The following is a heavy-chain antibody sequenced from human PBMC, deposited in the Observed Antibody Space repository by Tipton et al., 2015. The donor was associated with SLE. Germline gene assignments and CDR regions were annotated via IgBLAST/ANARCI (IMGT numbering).Heavy chain of an antibody. CDR3: ARGPSDVGY. V-gene: IGHV4-34*01. CDR1: GFTFSSYS. D-gene: IGHD1-26*01. Sequence: LRLSCAASGFTFSSYSMNWVRQAPGKGLEWIGEINHSGSTNYNPSLKSRVTISVDTSKNQFSLKLSSVTAADTAVYYCARGPSDVGYWGQGTLVTVSS. J-gene: IGHJ4*02. CDR2: INHSGST.